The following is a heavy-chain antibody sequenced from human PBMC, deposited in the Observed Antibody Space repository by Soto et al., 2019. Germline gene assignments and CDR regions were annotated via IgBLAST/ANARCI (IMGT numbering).Heavy chain of an antibody. V-gene: IGHV3-15*07. CDR3: TTGSFDHQVL. J-gene: IGHJ4*02. Sequence: EVQLVESGGGLVKPGGSLRLSCAASGFTFNDAWMNWVRQAPGKGLEWVGRIKSKTDGGTTDYVATMKGRFTISRDDSKDTLYLQMNSLKTEDTAVYYCTTGSFDHQVLWGQGALVTVSS. D-gene: IGHD2-2*01. CDR2: IKSKTDGGTT. CDR1: GFTFNDAW.